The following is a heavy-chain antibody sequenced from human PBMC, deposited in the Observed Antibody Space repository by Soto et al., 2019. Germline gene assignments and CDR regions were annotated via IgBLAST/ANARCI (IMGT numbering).Heavy chain of an antibody. D-gene: IGHD6-13*01. V-gene: IGHV3-73*01. CDR2: IRDKANSYAT. CDR3: TSIAAAAGDSYYGMDV. J-gene: IGHJ6*02. Sequence: GGSLRLSCVASGFTFSGSAMHWVRQASGKGLEWVGRIRDKANSYATAYAASVKGRFTISRDDSKNTAYLQMNSLKTEDTAVYYCTSIAAAAGDSYYGMDVWGHGTTVTVSS. CDR1: GFTFSGSA.